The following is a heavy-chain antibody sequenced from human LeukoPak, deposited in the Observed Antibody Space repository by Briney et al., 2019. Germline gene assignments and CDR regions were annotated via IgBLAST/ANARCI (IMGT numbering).Heavy chain of an antibody. D-gene: IGHD3-3*01. CDR1: GYSFTCYW. CDR3: ARRITIFGVVNYFDY. J-gene: IGHJ4*02. Sequence: GESLKISCKASGYSFTCYWIGWVRQMPGKGLEWMGIIYPGDSVTRYSPSFQGQVTISADKSISTAYLQWSSLKASDTAMYYCARRITIFGVVNYFDYWGQGTLVTVSS. CDR2: IYPGDSVT. V-gene: IGHV5-51*01.